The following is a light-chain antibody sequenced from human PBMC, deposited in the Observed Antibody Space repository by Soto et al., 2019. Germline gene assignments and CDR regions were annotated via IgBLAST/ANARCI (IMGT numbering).Light chain of an antibody. J-gene: IGKJ5*01. Sequence: EIVLTQSPATLSLSPGERATLSCGASPSVTNFLAWYQQKPGQAPRLLIYGAFNRATGIPARFSGSGSGTGFTLTISSLEPEDSAVYYCQQRNVWPPVTFGQGTRLEI. CDR1: PSVTNF. CDR3: QQRNVWPPVT. CDR2: GAF. V-gene: IGKV3-11*01.